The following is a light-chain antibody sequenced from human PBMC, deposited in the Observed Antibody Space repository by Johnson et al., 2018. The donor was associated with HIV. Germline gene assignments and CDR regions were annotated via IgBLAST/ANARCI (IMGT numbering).Light chain of an antibody. J-gene: IGLJ1*01. CDR2: DNN. CDR3: GTWDSSLCADV. V-gene: IGLV1-51*01. Sequence: QSVLTQPPSVSAAPGQKVTISCSGSSSNIGNNYVSWCQQLQGTAPKLLIYDNNKRPSGIPDRFSGSRSGTSATLGITGLQTGDEADYYCGTWDSSLCADVCGTGTKVTV. CDR1: SSNIGNNY.